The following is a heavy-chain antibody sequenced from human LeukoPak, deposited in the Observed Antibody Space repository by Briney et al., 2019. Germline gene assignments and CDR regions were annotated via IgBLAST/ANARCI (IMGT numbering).Heavy chain of an antibody. V-gene: IGHV4-61*09. CDR3: AGGAYGSGSYAKWFDP. CDR2: IYSSGTT. CDR1: GGSISSDLYY. J-gene: IGHJ5*02. Sequence: SQTLSLTCTVSGGSISSDLYYWSWIRQPAGKGLEWIGHIYSSGTTNYNPSLKSRVTISIERSKNQVSLMLNSVTAADTAVYYCAGGAYGSGSYAKWFDPWGQGTLVTVSS. D-gene: IGHD3-10*01.